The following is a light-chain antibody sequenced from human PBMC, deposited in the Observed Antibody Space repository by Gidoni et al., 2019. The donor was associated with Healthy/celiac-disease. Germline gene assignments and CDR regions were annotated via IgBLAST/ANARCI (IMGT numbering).Light chain of an antibody. V-gene: IGKV1-9*01. J-gene: IGKJ4*01. CDR2: AAS. CDR1: PGISSY. CDR3: QQLNSYPT. Sequence: DIQLTQSPSFLSASVGDRVTITCRASPGISSYLAWYQQKPGKAPKLLIYAASTLQSGVPSRFSGSGSGTEFTLTNSSLQPEDFATYYCQQLNSYPTFGGGTKVEIK.